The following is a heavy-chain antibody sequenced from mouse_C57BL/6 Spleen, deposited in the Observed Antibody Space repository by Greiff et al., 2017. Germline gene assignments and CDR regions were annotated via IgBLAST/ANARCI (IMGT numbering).Heavy chain of an antibody. V-gene: IGHV5-4*01. D-gene: IGHD2-3*01. CDR2: LSDGGSYT. J-gene: IGHJ4*01. CDR1: GFPFSSSD. Sequence: EVQRVESGGGLVKPGGSLRLSCAASGFPFSSSDMSWGRKTPEKRLEWVATLSDGGSYTYYPDNVKVRFTISRDNAKNNLYLQMNHLKSEDTAMYYCARERLLYAMDYWGQGTSVTVSS. CDR3: ARERLLYAMDY.